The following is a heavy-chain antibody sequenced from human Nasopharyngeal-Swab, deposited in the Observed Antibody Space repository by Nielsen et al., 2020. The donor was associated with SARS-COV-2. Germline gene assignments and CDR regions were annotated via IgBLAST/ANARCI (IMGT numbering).Heavy chain of an antibody. CDR3: ARPRYGGYEISPPNY. Sequence: ASVKVSCKASGYTFTSYYMHWVRQASGQGLEWMGIINPSGGSTSYAQKFQGRVTMTRDTSTSTVYMELSSLRSEDTAVYYCARPRYGGYEISPPNYWGQGTLVTVSS. V-gene: IGHV1-46*01. J-gene: IGHJ4*02. CDR2: INPSGGST. D-gene: IGHD5-12*01. CDR1: GYTFTSYY.